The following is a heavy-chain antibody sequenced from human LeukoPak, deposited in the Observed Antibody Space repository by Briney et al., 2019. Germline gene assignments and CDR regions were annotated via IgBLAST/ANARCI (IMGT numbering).Heavy chain of an antibody. Sequence: PSETLSLTCAVSGYSISSGYYWGWIRQPPGKGLAWIGSIYHSGSTYYNPSLKSRVTISVDTSKNQFSLKLSSVTAADTAVYYGARFPGIAAPGAYMDVWGKGTTVTVSS. CDR3: ARFPGIAAPGAYMDV. CDR1: GYSISSGYY. J-gene: IGHJ6*03. CDR2: IYHSGST. D-gene: IGHD6-13*01. V-gene: IGHV4-38-2*01.